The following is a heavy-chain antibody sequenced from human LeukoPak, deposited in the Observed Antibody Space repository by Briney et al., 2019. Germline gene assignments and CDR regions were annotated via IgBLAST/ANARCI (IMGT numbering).Heavy chain of an antibody. D-gene: IGHD3-10*01. Sequence: GGSLRLSCAASGFTFSSYEMNWVRQAPGKGLEWVSYISSSGSTIYYADSVKGRFTISRDNAKNSPYLQMNSLRAEDTAVYYCAKVAPPRPVIYGSGSYYRHDYFDYWGQGTLVTVSS. CDR3: AKVAPPRPVIYGSGSYYRHDYFDY. J-gene: IGHJ4*02. CDR1: GFTFSSYE. V-gene: IGHV3-48*03. CDR2: ISSSGSTI.